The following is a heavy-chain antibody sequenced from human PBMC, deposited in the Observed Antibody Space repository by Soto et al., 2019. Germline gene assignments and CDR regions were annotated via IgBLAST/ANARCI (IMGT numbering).Heavy chain of an antibody. D-gene: IGHD5-18*01. CDR3: ARDLSRGYSDGSDD. CDR2: IWYDGSNK. J-gene: IGHJ4*02. V-gene: IGHV3-33*01. Sequence: QVQLVESGGGVVQPGRSLRLSCAASGFTFSSYGMHWVRQAPGKGLEWVAVIWYDGSNKYYADSVKGRFTISRDNSKNTLYLQMNSLRAEDTAVYYCARDLSRGYSDGSDDWGQGTLVTVSS. CDR1: GFTFSSYG.